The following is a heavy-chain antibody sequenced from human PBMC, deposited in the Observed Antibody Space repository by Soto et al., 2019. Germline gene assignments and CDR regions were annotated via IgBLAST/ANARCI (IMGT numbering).Heavy chain of an antibody. J-gene: IGHJ6*03. V-gene: IGHV4-59*01. D-gene: IGHD6-13*01. CDR3: ARVGSSSWYRTTDYYYYYMDV. Sequence: SETLSLTCTVSGGSISSYYWGWIPQPPGEGLEGIGYIYYSGSTNYNPSLKSRVTISVDTSKNQFSLKLSSVTAADTAVYYCARVGSSSWYRTTDYYYYYMDVWGKGTTVTVSS. CDR2: IYYSGST. CDR1: GGSISSYY.